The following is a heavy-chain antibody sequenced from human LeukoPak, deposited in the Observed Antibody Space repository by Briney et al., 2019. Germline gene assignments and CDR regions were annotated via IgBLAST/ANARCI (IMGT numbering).Heavy chain of an antibody. CDR2: ISHTEST. V-gene: IGHV4-34*01. CDR1: GGSFSGYY. D-gene: IGHD1-26*01. Sequence: PSETLSLTCAVYGGSFSGYYWSWIRQPPGKRLEWIGEISHTESTTYNPSLKSRVTISVDKSKNQFSLKLKSLTAADTAIYYCARGASSGSYYNPFDSWGQGTLVTVSS. J-gene: IGHJ4*02. CDR3: ARGASSGSYYNPFDS.